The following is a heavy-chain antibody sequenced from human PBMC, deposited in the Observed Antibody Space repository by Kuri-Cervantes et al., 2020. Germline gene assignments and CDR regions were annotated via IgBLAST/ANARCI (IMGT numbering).Heavy chain of an antibody. V-gene: IGHV3-30*18. D-gene: IGHD2-2*01. Sequence: GESLKISCAASGFTFSTYGMHWVRQAPGTGLEWVAIISYDGSNKFYADSVKGRFTISRDNSKNTLYLQMNSLRAEDTAVYYCAKSWWRPAIGGHFDYWGQGTLVTVSS. J-gene: IGHJ4*02. CDR1: GFTFSTYG. CDR3: AKSWWRPAIGGHFDY. CDR2: ISYDGSNK.